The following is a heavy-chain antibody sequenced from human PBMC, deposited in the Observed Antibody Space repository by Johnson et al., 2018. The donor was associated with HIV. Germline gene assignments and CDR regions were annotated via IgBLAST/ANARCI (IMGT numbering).Heavy chain of an antibody. V-gene: IGHV3-30*03. CDR2: ISYDGSNK. CDR3: AREGFSGTYFSAFDI. Sequence: QMLLVESGGGVVQPGGSLRLSCAASGFAFSNYAMTWVRQAPGKGLEWVAVISYDGSNKYYADSVKGRFTISRDNSKNTLYLQVHSFRVEDTAVYYCAREGFSGTYFSAFDIWGRGTMVTVSS. CDR1: GFAFSNYA. J-gene: IGHJ3*02. D-gene: IGHD1-1*01.